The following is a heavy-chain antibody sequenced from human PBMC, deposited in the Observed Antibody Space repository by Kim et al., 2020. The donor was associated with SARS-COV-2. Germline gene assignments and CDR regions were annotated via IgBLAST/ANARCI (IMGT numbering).Heavy chain of an antibody. CDR1: GYTFKSYP. CDR3: ARDMDPTVYDY. J-gene: IGHJ4*02. V-gene: IGHV1-3*01. CDR2: VNAANDET. Sequence: ASVKVSCKAYGYTFKSYPIHWLRQAPGQRPEWMGWVNAANDETQYSQKFQGRVTITRDPSANTAYMELRRLTTKDTAIYYCARDMDPTVYDYWGQGTLVTVSS. D-gene: IGHD4-4*01.